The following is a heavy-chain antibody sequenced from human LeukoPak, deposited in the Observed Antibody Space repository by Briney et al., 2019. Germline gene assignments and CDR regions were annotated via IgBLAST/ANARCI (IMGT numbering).Heavy chain of an antibody. CDR1: GESFSHYY. Sequence: PSETLSLTCAAYGESFSHYYWSWIRQPPGKGLEWIGEVNHSGSSDYNPSVTSRVTISIDTSKNELSLKLTSATAADTAIYYCARGRHNTMVRGDDYFDSWGQGTLVTVSS. CDR2: VNHSGSS. CDR3: ARGRHNTMVRGDDYFDS. V-gene: IGHV4-34*01. J-gene: IGHJ4*02. D-gene: IGHD3-10*01.